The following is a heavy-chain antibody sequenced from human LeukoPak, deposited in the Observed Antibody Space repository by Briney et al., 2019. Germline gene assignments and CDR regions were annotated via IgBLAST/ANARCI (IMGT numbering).Heavy chain of an antibody. V-gene: IGHV4-39*01. CDR2: IYYSGST. Sequence: SETLSLTCSVSGGSISSSSYYWGWIRQPPGKGLEWIGSIYYSGSTYYNPSLKSRVTISVDTSKNQFSLKLSSVTAADTAVYYCALQNSSGWYAYWGQGTLVTVSS. D-gene: IGHD6-19*01. J-gene: IGHJ4*02. CDR3: ALQNSSGWYAY. CDR1: GGSISSSSYY.